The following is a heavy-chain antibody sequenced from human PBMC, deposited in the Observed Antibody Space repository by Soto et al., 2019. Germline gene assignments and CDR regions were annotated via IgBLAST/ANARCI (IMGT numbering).Heavy chain of an antibody. D-gene: IGHD6-6*01. J-gene: IGHJ4*02. CDR2: ISSSSSYI. Sequence: GESLKISCAASGFTFSSYSMNWVRQAPGKGLEWVSSISSSSSYIYYADSVKGRFTISRDNAKNSLYLQMNSLRAEDTAVYYCARDGRLAARTGYFDYWGQGTLVTVSS. CDR3: ARDGRLAARTGYFDY. CDR1: GFTFSSYS. V-gene: IGHV3-21*01.